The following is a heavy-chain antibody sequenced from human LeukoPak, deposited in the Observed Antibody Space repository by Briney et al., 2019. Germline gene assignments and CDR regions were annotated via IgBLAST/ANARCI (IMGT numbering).Heavy chain of an antibody. CDR3: ARGVTGTTQLFDY. Sequence: SETLSLTCAVYGGSFSGYYWSWIRQPPGKGLEWIGEINHSGSTNYNPSLKSRVTISVDTSKNQFSPKLSSVTAADTAVYYCARGVTGTTQLFDYWGQGTLVTVSS. CDR1: GGSFSGYY. V-gene: IGHV4-34*01. CDR2: INHSGST. D-gene: IGHD1-7*01. J-gene: IGHJ4*02.